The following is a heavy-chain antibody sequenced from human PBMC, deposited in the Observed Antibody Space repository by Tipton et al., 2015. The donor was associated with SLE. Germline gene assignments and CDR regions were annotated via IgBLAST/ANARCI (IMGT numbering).Heavy chain of an antibody. CDR1: GFTFSSYN. CDR3: ARDQSHGLDV. CDR2: ISYGSGRI. V-gene: IGHV3-21*03. J-gene: IGHJ6*02. Sequence: SLRLSCAASGFTFSSYNMNWVRRAPGKGLEWVSSISYGSGRIAYADSVKGRFTISRDNAENSVSLQMNSLRADDSGVYYCARDQSHGLDVWGQGTTVTVSS.